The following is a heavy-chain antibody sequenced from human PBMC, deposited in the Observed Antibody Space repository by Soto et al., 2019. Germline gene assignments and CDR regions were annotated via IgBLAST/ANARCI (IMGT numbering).Heavy chain of an antibody. CDR2: ISGSGQNT. V-gene: IGHV3-23*01. J-gene: IGHJ3*01. CDR3: ARRIADATLHDVFDV. CDR1: GFTFSNYP. D-gene: IGHD6-13*01. Sequence: EVQLLESGGGLAQPGGSLRLSCVASGFTFSNYPMSWVRQAPGKGLEWLSGISGSGQNTDYPDSVRGRFTISRDNSNNKLYLQMSSLIAEDTALYYCARRIADATLHDVFDVWGQGTMVAVSS.